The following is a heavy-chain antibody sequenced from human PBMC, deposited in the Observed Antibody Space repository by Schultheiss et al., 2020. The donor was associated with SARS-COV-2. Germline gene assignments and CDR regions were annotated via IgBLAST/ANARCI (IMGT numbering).Heavy chain of an antibody. D-gene: IGHD3/OR15-3a*01. Sequence: GGSLRLSCAASGFTFSSYSMNWVRQAPGKGLEWVSSISSSSSYIYYAVSVKGRFTISRDNAKNSLYLQMNSLRAEDTAVYYCARDIRVWTLDYWGQGTLVTVSS. CDR3: ARDIRVWTLDY. CDR2: ISSSSSYI. J-gene: IGHJ4*02. CDR1: GFTFSSYS. V-gene: IGHV3-21*01.